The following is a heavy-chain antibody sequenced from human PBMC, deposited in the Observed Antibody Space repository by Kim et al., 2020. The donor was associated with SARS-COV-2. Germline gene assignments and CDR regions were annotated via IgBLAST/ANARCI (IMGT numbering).Heavy chain of an antibody. V-gene: IGHV3-23*01. J-gene: IGHJ4*02. D-gene: IGHD2-21*02. Sequence: YADSANGRFTISRDKTKNTLDLQMDSLRPEDTAVYYCAKGVTASWVGADNWGQGTLVIVSS. CDR3: AKGVTASWVGADN.